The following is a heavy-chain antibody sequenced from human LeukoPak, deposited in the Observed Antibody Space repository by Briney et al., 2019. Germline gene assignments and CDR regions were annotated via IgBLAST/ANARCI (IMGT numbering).Heavy chain of an antibody. Sequence: KPSETLSLTCTVSGGSISSYYWSWIRQPPGKGLEWIGYIYYSGSTNYNPSLKSRVTISVDTSKNQFSLKLSSVTAADTAVYYCARAIPTYDFWSGYYTGPDYYGMDVWGQGTTVTVSS. D-gene: IGHD3-3*01. CDR2: IYYSGST. J-gene: IGHJ6*02. CDR1: GGSISSYY. V-gene: IGHV4-59*01. CDR3: ARAIPTYDFWSGYYTGPDYYGMDV.